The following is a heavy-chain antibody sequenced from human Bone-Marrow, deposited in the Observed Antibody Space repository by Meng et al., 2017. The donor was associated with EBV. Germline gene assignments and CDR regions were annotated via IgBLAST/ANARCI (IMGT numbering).Heavy chain of an antibody. Sequence: QGQLRRWGAGLLTPSETLSLTRAVYGGSFSGYYGRWLRQPTGKGLEWIGEINHSGSTNYNPSLKSRVTISVDTSKNQFSLKLSSVTAADTAVYYCARRSPTGTFDYWGQGTLVTVSS. CDR3: ARRSPTGTFDY. V-gene: IGHV4-34*01. CDR1: GGSFSGYY. CDR2: INHSGST. D-gene: IGHD1/OR15-1a*01. J-gene: IGHJ4*02.